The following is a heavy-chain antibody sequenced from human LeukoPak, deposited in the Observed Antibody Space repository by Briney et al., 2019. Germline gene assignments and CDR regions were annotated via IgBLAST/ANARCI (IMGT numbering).Heavy chain of an antibody. D-gene: IGHD4-17*01. CDR2: FDPEDGET. V-gene: IGHV1-24*01. CDR3: ATAVTTRDTVTTSPFDP. J-gene: IGHJ5*02. Sequence: ASVTVSCKVSGYTLTELSMHWVRQAPGKGLEWMGGFDPEDGETIYAQKFQGRVTMTEDTSTDTAYMELSSLRSEDTAVYYCATAVTTRDTVTTSPFDPWGQGTLVTVSS. CDR1: GYTLTELS.